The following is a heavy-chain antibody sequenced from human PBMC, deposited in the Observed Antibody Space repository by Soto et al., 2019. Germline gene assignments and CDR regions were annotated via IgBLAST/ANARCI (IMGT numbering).Heavy chain of an antibody. Sequence: QITLKESGPTLVKPPQHLTLTCTVSGLSLSASGVGVGWIRQPPGKALEWLALIYWDDDKRYSPSLKSRLTITRDTSKTHLVLTITNMNPVDTGTYYCAHTGYGDDGRDDWGQGTRVTVSS. CDR2: IYWDDDK. D-gene: IGHD5-12*01. CDR1: GLSLSASGVG. CDR3: AHTGYGDDGRDD. V-gene: IGHV2-5*02. J-gene: IGHJ4*02.